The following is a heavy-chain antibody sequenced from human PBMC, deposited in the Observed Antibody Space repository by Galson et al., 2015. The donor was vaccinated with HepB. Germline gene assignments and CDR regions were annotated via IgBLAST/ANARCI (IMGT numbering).Heavy chain of an antibody. CDR1: GFTFSRSA. CDR2: ISYDGSNK. J-gene: IGHJ4*02. D-gene: IGHD4-17*01. Sequence: SLRLSCAASGFTFSRSAMHWVRQAPGKGLEWVAVISYDGSNKYYADSVKGRVTISRDNSKNTMYLEMNSLRAEDTAVYYCARQGYGDPGSFDYWGQGTLVTVSS. V-gene: IGHV3-30-3*01. CDR3: ARQGYGDPGSFDY.